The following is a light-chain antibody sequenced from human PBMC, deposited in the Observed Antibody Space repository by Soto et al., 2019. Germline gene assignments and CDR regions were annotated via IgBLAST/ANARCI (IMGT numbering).Light chain of an antibody. CDR2: GAS. Sequence: EIVLTQSPGTLSLSPGERATLSCRASLTVSDNYLAWYQQKAGQVPRLVIYGASSRATGIPDRFSASGSGTDFTLTISRLEPEDFAMYYCQQYSKSPLTFGQGTKVEVK. CDR3: QQYSKSPLT. V-gene: IGKV3-20*01. CDR1: LTVSDNY. J-gene: IGKJ1*01.